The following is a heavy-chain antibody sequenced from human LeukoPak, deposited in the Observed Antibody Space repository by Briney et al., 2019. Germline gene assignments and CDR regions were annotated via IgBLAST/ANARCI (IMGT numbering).Heavy chain of an antibody. V-gene: IGHV3-74*01. J-gene: IGHJ4*02. CDR1: GFTFSNDW. Sequence: GGSLRLSCAASGFTFSNDWMHGVRQAPGKGLVWVSRINTDGSTTTYADSVKGRFTISRDNAKNTLYLQMNSLRVEDTAVYYCARSRGGSYHYWGQGTLVTVSS. D-gene: IGHD3-16*02. CDR3: ARSRGGSYHY. CDR2: INTDGSTT.